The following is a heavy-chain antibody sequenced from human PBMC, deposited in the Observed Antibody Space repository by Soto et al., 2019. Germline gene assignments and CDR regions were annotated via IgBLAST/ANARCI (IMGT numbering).Heavy chain of an antibody. D-gene: IGHD3-22*01. CDR3: AKDLTYYYDSSGYYAFDI. Sequence: GGSLRLSCAASGFTFDDYAMHWVRQAPGKGLEWVSGISWNSGSIGYADSVKGRFTISRDNAKNSLYLQMNSLRAEDTALYYCAKDLTYYYDSSGYYAFDIWGQGTMVT. V-gene: IGHV3-9*01. J-gene: IGHJ3*02. CDR1: GFTFDDYA. CDR2: ISWNSGSI.